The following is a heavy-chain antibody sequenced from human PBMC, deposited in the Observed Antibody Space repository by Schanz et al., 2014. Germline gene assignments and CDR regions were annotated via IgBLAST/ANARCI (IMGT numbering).Heavy chain of an antibody. CDR2: ISYDGNNE. Sequence: QVQLVESGGGLVKPGGSLRLSCAASGFTFSNYALSWVRQAPGKGLEWVAVISYDGNNEDYADSVKGRFSISRDNSQNTLYLQMDSLRPEDTAVYFCAKAGSGWSTAGYYYWGQGTLVAVSS. D-gene: IGHD6-19*01. V-gene: IGHV3-30*18. J-gene: IGHJ4*02. CDR3: AKAGSGWSTAGYYY. CDR1: GFTFSNYA.